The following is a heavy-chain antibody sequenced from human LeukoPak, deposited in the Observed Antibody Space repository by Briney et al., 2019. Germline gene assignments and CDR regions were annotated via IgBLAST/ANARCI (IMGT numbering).Heavy chain of an antibody. D-gene: IGHD3-22*01. CDR1: GFTFNSFW. CDR3: ARDIYDSSGDAFDI. Sequence: GGSLRLSCAVSGFTFNSFWMSWVRQAPGKGLEWVSYISSSGSTIYHADSVKGRFTISRDNAKNSLYLQMNSLRAEDTAVYYCARDIYDSSGDAFDIWGQGTMVTVSS. CDR2: ISSSGSTI. V-gene: IGHV3-48*04. J-gene: IGHJ3*02.